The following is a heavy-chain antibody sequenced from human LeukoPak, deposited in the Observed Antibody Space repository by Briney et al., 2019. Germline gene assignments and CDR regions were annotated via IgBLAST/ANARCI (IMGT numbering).Heavy chain of an antibody. V-gene: IGHV4-61*02. CDR3: AGDRFSPWDYYYYMDV. CDR2: IYTSGST. Sequence: SETLSLTCTVSGGSISSGSYYWSWIRQPAGKGLEWIGRIYTSGSTNYNPSLKSRVTMSVDTSKNQFSLKLSSVTAADTAVYYCAGDRFSPWDYYYYMDVWGKGTTVTVSS. CDR1: GGSISSGSYY. D-gene: IGHD1-26*01. J-gene: IGHJ6*03.